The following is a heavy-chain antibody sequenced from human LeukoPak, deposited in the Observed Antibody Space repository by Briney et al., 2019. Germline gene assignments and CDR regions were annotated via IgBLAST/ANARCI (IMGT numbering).Heavy chain of an antibody. J-gene: IGHJ6*03. CDR1: GFAFSSYG. CDR2: IWYDGSNK. CDR3: AKDTDAYGGDMDV. D-gene: IGHD3-16*01. V-gene: IGHV3-33*06. Sequence: PGRSLRLSCAASGFAFSSYGMHWVRQAPGKGLEWVAVIWYDGSNKYYADSVKGRFTISRDSSKNTLYLQMNSLRAEDTAVYYCAKDTDAYGGDMDVWGKGTTVTVSS.